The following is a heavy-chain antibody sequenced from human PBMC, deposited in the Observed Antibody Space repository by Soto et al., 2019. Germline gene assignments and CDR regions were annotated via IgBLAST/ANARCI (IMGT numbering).Heavy chain of an antibody. CDR3: ARNLKFGVVNNWFDP. D-gene: IGHD3-3*01. V-gene: IGHV4-4*02. CDR1: SGSISSSNW. J-gene: IGHJ5*02. CDR2: IYHSGST. Sequence: QVQLQESGPGLVKPSGTLALTCAVSSGSISSSNWWRGVRQPPGKGLEWIGEIYHSGSTNYNPSLKSRVTISVDKSKNQFSLKLSSVTAADTAVYYCARNLKFGVVNNWFDPWGQGTLVTVSS.